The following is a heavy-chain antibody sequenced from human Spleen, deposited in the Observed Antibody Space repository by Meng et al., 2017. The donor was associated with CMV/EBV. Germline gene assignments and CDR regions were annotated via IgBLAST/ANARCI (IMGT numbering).Heavy chain of an antibody. CDR1: GGSISSYY. CDR3: ARNRKIAARPDGWFDP. D-gene: IGHD6-6*01. CDR2: IYYSGST. J-gene: IGHJ5*02. Sequence: GSLRLSCTVSGGSISSYYWSWIRQPPGKGLEWIGSIYYSGSTYYNPSLKSRVTISVDTSKNQFSLKLSSVTAADTAVYYCARNRKIAARPDGWFDPWGQGTLVTVSS. V-gene: IGHV4-59*05.